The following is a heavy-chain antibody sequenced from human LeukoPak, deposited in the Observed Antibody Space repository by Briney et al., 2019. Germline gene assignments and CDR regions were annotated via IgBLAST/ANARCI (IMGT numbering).Heavy chain of an antibody. V-gene: IGHV1-18*01. CDR2: ISAYNGNT. J-gene: IGHJ4*02. D-gene: IGHD2-2*01. CDR3: ARDEGIVVVPAAMGIDY. CDR1: GYTFTSYG. Sequence: ASVNVSCKAPGYTFTSYGISWVRQAPGQGLEWMGWISAYNGNTNYAQKLQGRVTMTTDTSTSTAYMELRSLRSDDTAVYYCARDEGIVVVPAAMGIDYWGQGTLVTVSS.